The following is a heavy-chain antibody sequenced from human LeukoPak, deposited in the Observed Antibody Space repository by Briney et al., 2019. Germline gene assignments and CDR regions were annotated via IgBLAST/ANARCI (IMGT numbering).Heavy chain of an antibody. Sequence: GGSLRLSCAATGFTFSDYSMNWVRQAPGKGLEWISYVGISSGNTKYADSVKGRFTISGDSAKNSVFLQMNNLRVEDTAVYYCAPDHRYAFDTWGQGTLVTVSS. CDR2: VGISSGNT. CDR3: APDHRYAFDT. V-gene: IGHV3-48*04. J-gene: IGHJ4*02. D-gene: IGHD5-12*01. CDR1: GFTFSDYS.